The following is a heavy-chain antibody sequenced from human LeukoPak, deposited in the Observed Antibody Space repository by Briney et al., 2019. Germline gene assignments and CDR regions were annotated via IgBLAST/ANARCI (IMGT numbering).Heavy chain of an antibody. CDR1: GYTFTSYG. CDR3: AREVVAVAVSDYYYYMDV. CDR2: ISAYNGKT. J-gene: IGHJ6*03. V-gene: IGHV1-18*01. Sequence: GASVKVSCKASGYTFTSYGISWVRQAPGQGLEWMGWISAYNGKTNYAQNLQGRVTMTTDTSTNTAYMELRSLRSDDTAVYYCAREVVAVAVSDYYYYMDVWGKGTTVTVSS. D-gene: IGHD6-19*01.